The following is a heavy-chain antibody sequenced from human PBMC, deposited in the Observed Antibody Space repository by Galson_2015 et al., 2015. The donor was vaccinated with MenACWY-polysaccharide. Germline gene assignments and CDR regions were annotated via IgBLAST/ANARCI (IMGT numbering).Heavy chain of an antibody. J-gene: IGHJ5*02. Sequence: SLRLSCAASGFTFSGYWMSWVRQAPGKGLEWVANIKQDGSENYYVDSVEGRITISRDNAKNSLYLQMNSLRAEDTAVYYCARGQKTLGPWGQGTLVTVSS. CDR2: IKQDGSEN. CDR3: ARGQKTLGP. CDR1: GFTFSGYW. V-gene: IGHV3-7*04.